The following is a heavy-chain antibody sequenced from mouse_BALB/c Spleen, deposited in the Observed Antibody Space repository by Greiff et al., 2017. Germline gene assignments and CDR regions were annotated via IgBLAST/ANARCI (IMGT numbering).Heavy chain of an antibody. J-gene: IGHJ4*01. CDR3: ARSYYGSSYAMDY. Sequence: QVQLQQSGPELVRPGASVKMSCKASGYTFTSYWMHWVKQRPGQGLEWIGMIDPSNSETRLNQKFKDKATLNVYKSSNTAYMKLSSLTSEDSAVYDCARSYYGSSYAMDYWGQGTSVTVSS. CDR1: GYTFTSYW. D-gene: IGHD1-1*01. CDR2: IDPSNSET. V-gene: IGHV1S127*01.